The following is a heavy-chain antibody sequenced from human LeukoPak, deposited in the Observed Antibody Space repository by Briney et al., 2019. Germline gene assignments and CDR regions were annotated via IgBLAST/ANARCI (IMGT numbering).Heavy chain of an antibody. CDR3: AGIGSTHPFDY. V-gene: IGHV1-69*04. CDR1: GGTFSSYA. Sequence: ASVKVSCKASGGTFSSYAISWVRQAPGQGLEWMGRIIPIFGIANYAQKFQGRVTITADKSTSTAYMELSSLRSEDTAVYYCAGIGSTHPFDYWGQGTLVTVSS. CDR2: IIPIFGIA. D-gene: IGHD3-10*01. J-gene: IGHJ4*02.